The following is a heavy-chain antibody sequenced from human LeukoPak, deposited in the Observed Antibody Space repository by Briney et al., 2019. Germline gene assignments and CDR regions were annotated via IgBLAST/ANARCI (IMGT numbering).Heavy chain of an antibody. CDR3: AKASGIAVDY. D-gene: IGHD6-13*01. J-gene: IGHJ4*02. Sequence: GGSLRLSCAASGFTFSSYAMHWVRQAPGKGLEYVSAISSNGGSTYYANSVKGRFTISRDNSKNTLYLQMGSLRAEDTAVYYCAKASGIAVDYWGQGTLVTVSS. CDR2: ISSNGGST. V-gene: IGHV3-64*01. CDR1: GFTFSSYA.